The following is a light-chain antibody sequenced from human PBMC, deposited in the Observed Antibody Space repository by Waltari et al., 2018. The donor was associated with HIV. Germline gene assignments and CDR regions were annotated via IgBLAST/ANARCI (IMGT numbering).Light chain of an antibody. Sequence: QSVLTQPPSVSRAPGQRITLYCTGSSSNIGEGYDVHWYQHLPGTAPKLLIYGDSNRPSGVPDRFSASRSGTSASLAITGLQAEDEGDYYCHAFDSSLSGWVFGGRTKLTVL. CDR1: SSNIGEGYD. CDR2: GDS. CDR3: HAFDSSLSGWV. J-gene: IGLJ2*01. V-gene: IGLV1-40*01.